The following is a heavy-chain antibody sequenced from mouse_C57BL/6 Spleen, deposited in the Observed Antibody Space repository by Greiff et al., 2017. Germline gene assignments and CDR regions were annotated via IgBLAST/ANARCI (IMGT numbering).Heavy chain of an antibody. Sequence: QVQLQESGAELAKPGASVKLSCKASGYTFTSYGMHWVKQSPGQGLEWIGYINPSSGYTKYNQKFKDKAILTEDKSSSTAYMQLSSLTYEDSAVYYCARDYDWYFDVWGTGTTVTVSS. CDR3: ARDYDWYFDV. CDR2: INPSSGYT. CDR1: GYTFTSYG. V-gene: IGHV1-7*01. D-gene: IGHD2-4*01. J-gene: IGHJ1*03.